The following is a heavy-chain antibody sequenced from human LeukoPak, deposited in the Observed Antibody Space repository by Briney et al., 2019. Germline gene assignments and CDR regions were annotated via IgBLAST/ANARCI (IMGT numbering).Heavy chain of an antibody. Sequence: GGPLRLSCAASGFTFSSYTMNWVRQAPGKGLEWVSSISSSSTYINYADSVKGRFTISRDNAKNSLYLQMNSLRAEDTAVYYCARDRSPGNFDYWGQGTLVTVSS. CDR1: GFTFSSYT. CDR2: ISSSSTYI. D-gene: IGHD3-10*01. J-gene: IGHJ4*02. CDR3: ARDRSPGNFDY. V-gene: IGHV3-21*01.